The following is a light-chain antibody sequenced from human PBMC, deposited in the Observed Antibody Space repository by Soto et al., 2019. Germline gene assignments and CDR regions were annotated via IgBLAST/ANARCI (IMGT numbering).Light chain of an antibody. Sequence: DVVMTQSPLSLPVTLGQPASISCRSSQSLVYSDGNTYLNWFHQRPGQSPRRLIYKVSNRDSGVPDRFSGRGSGTDFTLKISRVEAEDVWVYYCMQGTYWPRLTFGGGTKVEIK. CDR3: MQGTYWPRLT. CDR2: KVS. J-gene: IGKJ4*01. CDR1: QSLVYSDGNTY. V-gene: IGKV2-30*01.